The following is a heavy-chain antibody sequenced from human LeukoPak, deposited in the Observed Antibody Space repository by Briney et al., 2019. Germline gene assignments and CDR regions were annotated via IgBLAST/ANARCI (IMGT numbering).Heavy chain of an antibody. CDR2: INPNSGGT. CDR3: ARAVSYGGYYYYGMDV. J-gene: IGHJ6*02. CDR1: GYTFTSYY. V-gene: IGHV1-2*02. Sequence: VASVKVSCKASGYTFTSYYMHWVRQAPGQGLEWMGWINPNSGGTNYAQKFQGRVTMTRDTSISTAYMELSRLRSDDTAVYYCARAVSYGGYYYYGMDVWGQGTTVTVSS. D-gene: IGHD1-26*01.